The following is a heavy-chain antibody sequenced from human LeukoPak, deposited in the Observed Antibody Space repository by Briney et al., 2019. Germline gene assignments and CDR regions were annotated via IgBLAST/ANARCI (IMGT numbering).Heavy chain of an antibody. CDR1: GFTFSSYG. CDR2: IWYDGSNK. Sequence: GRSLRLSCAASGFTFSSYGMQWVRQAPGKGLEWVAVIWYDGSNKYYADSVEGRFTISRDNSKNTLYLQMNSLRAEDTAVYYCARSRPPSYFDYWGQGTLVTVSS. V-gene: IGHV3-33*01. J-gene: IGHJ4*02. CDR3: ARSRPPSYFDY.